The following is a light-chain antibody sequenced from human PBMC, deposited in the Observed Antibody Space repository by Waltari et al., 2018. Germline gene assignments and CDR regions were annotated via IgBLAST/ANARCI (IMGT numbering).Light chain of an antibody. J-gene: IGLJ2*01. V-gene: IGLV1-44*01. CDR3: AAWDDSLGGPYVV. CDR2: SND. CDR1: SSNIGGNS. Sequence: QSVLTQPPSASGTPGQRVTISCSGSSSNIGGNSVNWYQHLPGTAPKLLIYSNDRRPSGVPDQFSGSKSGTSASLAISGLQSEDEADYYCAAWDDSLGGPYVVFGGGTKLTVL.